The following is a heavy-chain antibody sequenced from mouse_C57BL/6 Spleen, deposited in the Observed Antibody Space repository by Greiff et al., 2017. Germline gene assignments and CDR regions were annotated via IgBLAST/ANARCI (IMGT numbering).Heavy chain of an antibody. CDR1: GFTFSSYA. Sequence: EVQVVESGEGLVKPGGSLKLSCAASGFTFSSYAMSWVRQTPEKRLEWVAYISSGGDYIYYADTVKGRFTISRDNARNTLYLQMSSLKSEDTAMYYCTRDRTGTGMDYWGQGTSVTVSS. CDR3: TRDRTGTGMDY. J-gene: IGHJ4*01. D-gene: IGHD4-1*01. CDR2: ISSGGDYI. V-gene: IGHV5-9-1*02.